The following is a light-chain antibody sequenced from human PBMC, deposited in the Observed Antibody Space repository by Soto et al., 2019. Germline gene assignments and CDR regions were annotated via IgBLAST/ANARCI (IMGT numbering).Light chain of an antibody. Sequence: DIQMTQSPSSVSASVGDRITITCRASQGVSNWLAWYQQKPGRAPNLLIYATSSLHSGVPSRFSGSGSGTDFTLTISSLQPEDFATYYCQQAGSFPLTFGPGTKLYIK. CDR2: ATS. CDR3: QQAGSFPLT. V-gene: IGKV1-12*01. CDR1: QGVSNW. J-gene: IGKJ3*01.